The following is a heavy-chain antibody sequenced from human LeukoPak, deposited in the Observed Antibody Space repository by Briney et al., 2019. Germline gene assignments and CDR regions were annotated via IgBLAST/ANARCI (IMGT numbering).Heavy chain of an antibody. J-gene: IGHJ1*01. CDR3: ARDLGH. Sequence: GGSLRLSCAASGFTISNYDMNWVRQAPGRGLEWISYISSSSTIYYAHSMKGRFTISRNNAKNSLYLQMNSLRDEDTAMYYCARDLGHWGQGTLVTVSS. V-gene: IGHV3-48*02. CDR1: GFTISNYD. CDR2: ISSSSTI.